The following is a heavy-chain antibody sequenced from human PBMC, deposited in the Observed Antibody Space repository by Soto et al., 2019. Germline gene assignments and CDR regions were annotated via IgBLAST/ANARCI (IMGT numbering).Heavy chain of an antibody. J-gene: IGHJ6*02. CDR2: ISGSGGST. CDR1: GFTFSSYA. D-gene: IGHD1-26*01. CDR3: AKSSGSYYYYYGMDV. V-gene: IGHV3-23*01. Sequence: PGGSLRLSCAASGFTFSSYAMSWVRQAPGKGLEWVSAISGSGGSTYYADSVKGRFTISRDNSKNTLYLQMNSLRAEDTAVYYCAKSSGSYYYYYGMDVWGQGTTVTVSS.